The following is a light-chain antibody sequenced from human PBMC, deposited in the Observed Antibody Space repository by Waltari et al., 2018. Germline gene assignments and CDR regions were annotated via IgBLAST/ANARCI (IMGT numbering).Light chain of an antibody. J-gene: IGLJ3*02. CDR2: NDN. CDR3: GTWDDSLNERV. Sequence: QSVLTQPPSASGTPGLRVTISCSGGSSNIGSQTVNWFQQFPGTAPKLLIYNDNQRPSGVPDRFSGTKSGTSASLAISGLQSEDEAYYYCGTWDDSLNERVFGGGTKVTVL. V-gene: IGLV1-44*01. CDR1: SSNIGSQT.